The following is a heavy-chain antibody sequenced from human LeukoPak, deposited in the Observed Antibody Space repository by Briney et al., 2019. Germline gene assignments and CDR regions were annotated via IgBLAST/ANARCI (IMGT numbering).Heavy chain of an antibody. CDR3: AKDYYGDLYFDY. J-gene: IGHJ4*02. CDR1: GFTFSSYA. CDR2: ISGSGGST. V-gene: IGHV3-23*01. Sequence: GGSVRLSCAASGFTFSSYAMSWVRQAPGKGLEWVSAISGSGGSTYYADSVKGRFTISRDNSKNTLYLQMNSLRAEDTAVYYCAKDYYGDLYFDYWGQGTLVTVSS. D-gene: IGHD4-17*01.